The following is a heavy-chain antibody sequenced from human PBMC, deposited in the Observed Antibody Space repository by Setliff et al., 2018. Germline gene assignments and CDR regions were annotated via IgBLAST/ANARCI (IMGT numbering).Heavy chain of an antibody. CDR1: GGSISDNGYF. D-gene: IGHD3-3*01. Sequence: SETLSLTCTVPGGSISDNGYFWGWVRQPPGKGLEWIGNINYYGSIFDDGATYSTYYNPSLKSRATISVDKSKNQFSLKLNSVAGADTAVYYCARVTGFSYMDVWGKGTTVTVSS. CDR3: ARVTGFSYMDV. CDR2: INYYGSIFDDGATYST. V-gene: IGHV4-39*07. J-gene: IGHJ6*03.